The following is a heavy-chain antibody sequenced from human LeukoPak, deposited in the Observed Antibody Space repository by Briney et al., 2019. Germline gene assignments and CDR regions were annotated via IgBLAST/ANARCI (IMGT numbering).Heavy chain of an antibody. Sequence: SQTLSLTCTVSGGSISSGSYYWSWIRQPAGKGLEWIGRIYTSGSTNYNPSLKSRVTISVDTSKNQFSLKLSSVTAADTAVYYCARGDIVVVPAATYYYMDVWGKGTTVTVSS. CDR1: GGSISSGSYY. D-gene: IGHD2-2*01. CDR3: ARGDIVVVPAATYYYMDV. J-gene: IGHJ6*03. V-gene: IGHV4-61*02. CDR2: IYTSGST.